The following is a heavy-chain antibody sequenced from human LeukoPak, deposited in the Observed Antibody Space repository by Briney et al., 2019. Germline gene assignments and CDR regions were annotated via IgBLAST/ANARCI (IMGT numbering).Heavy chain of an antibody. CDR1: GFTFSSYA. CDR3: ARDKSSSWFLDY. CDR2: ISYDGSNK. Sequence: GGSLRLSCAASGFTFSSYAMHWVRQAPGKGLEWVAVISYDGSNKYYADSVKGRFTISRDNSKNTLYLQMNSLRAEDTAVYYCARDKSSSWFLDYWGQGTLVTVSS. V-gene: IGHV3-30-3*01. J-gene: IGHJ4*02. D-gene: IGHD6-13*01.